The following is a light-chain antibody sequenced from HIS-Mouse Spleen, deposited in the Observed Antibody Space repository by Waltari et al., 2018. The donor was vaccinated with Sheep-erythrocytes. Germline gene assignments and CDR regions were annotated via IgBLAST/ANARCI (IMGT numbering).Light chain of an antibody. CDR2: QDS. Sequence: SYELTQPPSVSVSPGQTASITCSGDKLGDKYACWYQQKPGQSPVLVIYQDSKRPSGIPERFSGSKSGKTATLTISGTQAMDEADYYCQAWDSSTAWVFGGGTKLTVL. CDR3: QAWDSSTAWV. V-gene: IGLV3-1*01. J-gene: IGLJ3*02. CDR1: KLGDKY.